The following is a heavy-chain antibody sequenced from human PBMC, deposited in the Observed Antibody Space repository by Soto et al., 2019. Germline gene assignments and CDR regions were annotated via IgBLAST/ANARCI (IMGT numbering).Heavy chain of an antibody. CDR1: GFTFSNYA. J-gene: IGHJ4*02. CDR2: IGGSGAPT. CDR3: VSNLAFGSFYAY. D-gene: IGHD2-2*01. Sequence: GGSLRLSCAASGFTFSNYAMNWVRQAPGKGLEWVSTIGGSGAPTYYADSVRGRFTISRDNSKNTLYLQMNSLRDEDTAVYFCVSNLAFGSFYAYWGQGALVTVSS. V-gene: IGHV3-23*01.